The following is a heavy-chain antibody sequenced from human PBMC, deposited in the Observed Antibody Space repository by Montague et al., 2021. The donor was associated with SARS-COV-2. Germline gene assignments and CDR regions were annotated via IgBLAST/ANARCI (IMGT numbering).Heavy chain of an antibody. D-gene: IGHD3-3*01. CDR2: IYYSGTT. Sequence: SETLSLTCTVSGGSISSYFWSWIRQPPGKGLEWIGSIYYSGTTNYSPSLKSRVTISVDTSKNQFSLKLSSVTAADTAVYYCARVVRYYDFWNGYTEYYYYGMDVWGQGATVTVSS. CDR1: GGSISSYF. V-gene: IGHV4-59*12. CDR3: ARVVRYYDFWNGYTEYYYYGMDV. J-gene: IGHJ6*02.